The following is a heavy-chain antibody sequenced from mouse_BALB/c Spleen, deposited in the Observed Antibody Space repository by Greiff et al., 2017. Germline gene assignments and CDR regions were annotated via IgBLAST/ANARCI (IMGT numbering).Heavy chain of an antibody. CDR1: GFTFTDYY. V-gene: IGHV7-3*02. Sequence: EVHLVESGGGLVQPGGSLRLSCATSGFTFTDYYMSWVRQPPGKALEWLGFIRNKANGYTTEYSASVKGRFTISRDNSQSILYLQMNTLRAEDSATYYWARDSSYYSYGYWYFDVWGAGTTVTVSS. CDR2: IRNKANGYTT. CDR3: ARDSSYYSYGYWYFDV. J-gene: IGHJ1*01. D-gene: IGHD1-2*01.